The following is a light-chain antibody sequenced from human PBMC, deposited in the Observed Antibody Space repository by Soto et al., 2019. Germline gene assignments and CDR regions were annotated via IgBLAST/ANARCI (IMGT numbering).Light chain of an antibody. J-gene: IGKJ1*01. CDR1: QSVSSK. V-gene: IGKV3-15*01. CDR3: QQRSSWPT. Sequence: EIVMTQSPATLSVSPGERATLSCRASQSVSSKLAWFQRKPGQAPSLLIYGVSTRATGVPVRFSGSGSGTEFTLTISSLEPDDFGVYYCQQRSSWPTFGQGTKV. CDR2: GVS.